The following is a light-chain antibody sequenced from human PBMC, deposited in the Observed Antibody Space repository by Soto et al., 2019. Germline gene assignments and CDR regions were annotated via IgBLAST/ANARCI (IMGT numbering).Light chain of an antibody. CDR3: QSYDISLNAYV. CDR2: DND. Sequence: QSVLTQPPSVSGAPGQKVTISCTGSSSSTGAGYDVHWYQQLPGTAPKLLIYDNDNRPSGVPDRFSGSKSGTSASLAITGLQAEDEADYYGQSYDISLNAYVVGAGTEVTDL. V-gene: IGLV1-40*01. CDR1: SSSTGAGYD. J-gene: IGLJ1*01.